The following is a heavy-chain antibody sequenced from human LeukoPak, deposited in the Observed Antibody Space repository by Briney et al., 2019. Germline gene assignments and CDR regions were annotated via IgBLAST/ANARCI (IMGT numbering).Heavy chain of an antibody. Sequence: GGSLRLSCAASGFTFSSYEMNWVRQAPGKGLEWVSYISSSGSTIYYADSVKGRFTISRDNAKNSLYLQMNSLRAEDTAVYYCARDLWAGTDYYYYMDVWGKGTTVTISS. CDR2: ISSSGSTI. CDR1: GFTFSSYE. D-gene: IGHD6-19*01. CDR3: ARDLWAGTDYYYYMDV. J-gene: IGHJ6*03. V-gene: IGHV3-48*03.